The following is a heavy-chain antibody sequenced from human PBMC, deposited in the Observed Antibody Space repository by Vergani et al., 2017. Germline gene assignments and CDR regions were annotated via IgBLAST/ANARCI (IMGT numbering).Heavy chain of an antibody. Sequence: QVQLQESGPGLVKPSETLSLTCTVSGGSISSYYWSWIRQPPGKGLEWIWYIYYSGSTNYNPSLKSRVTISVDTSKNQFSLKLSSMTAADTAVYYCARGSYGDYVPFDPWGQGTLVTVSS. CDR1: GGSISSYY. V-gene: IGHV4-59*01. CDR3: ARGSYGDYVPFDP. D-gene: IGHD4-17*01. J-gene: IGHJ5*02. CDR2: IYYSGST.